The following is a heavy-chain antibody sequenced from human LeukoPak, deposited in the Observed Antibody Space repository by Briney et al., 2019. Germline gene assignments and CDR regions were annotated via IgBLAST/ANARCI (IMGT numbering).Heavy chain of an antibody. D-gene: IGHD6-13*01. CDR1: GGSFSGYY. Sequence: SETLSLTCAVYGGSFSGYYWSWIRQPPGKGLEWIGEINHSGSTNYNPSLKSRVTISVDTSKNQFSLKLSSVTAADTAVYYCARVEYSSSWVYYYYYYMDVWGKGTTVTVSS. CDR3: ARVEYSSSWVYYYYYYMDV. CDR2: INHSGST. J-gene: IGHJ6*03. V-gene: IGHV4-34*01.